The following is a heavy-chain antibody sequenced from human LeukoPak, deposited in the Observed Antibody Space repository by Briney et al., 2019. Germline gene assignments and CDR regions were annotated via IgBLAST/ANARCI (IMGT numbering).Heavy chain of an antibody. CDR3: AREQITGRTCYDH. J-gene: IGHJ4*02. D-gene: IGHD1-20*01. CDR2: IYYSGST. CDR1: GGSISSGGYY. V-gene: IGHV4-31*03. Sequence: PSQTLSLTCTVSGGSISSGGYYWSWIRQHPGKGLEWIGYIYYSGSTYYNPSLKSRVTISVDTSKNQFSLKLSSVTAADTAVYYCAREQITGRTCYDHWGQGTLVTVSS.